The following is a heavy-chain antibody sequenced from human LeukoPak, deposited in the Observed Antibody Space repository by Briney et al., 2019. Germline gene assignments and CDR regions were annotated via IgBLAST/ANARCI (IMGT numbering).Heavy chain of an antibody. D-gene: IGHD3-10*01. CDR2: IYYSGST. V-gene: IGHV4-30-4*01. CDR3: ARDYYGPGSYFPDY. J-gene: IGHJ4*02. CDR1: GGSISSADFH. Sequence: SQTLSLTCTVSGGSISSADFHWSWIRQPPGKGLEWIGYIYYSGSTYYNPSLRSRITISVDTSKNQFSLKLSSVTAADTAVYYCARDYYGPGSYFPDYWGQGTLVTVSS.